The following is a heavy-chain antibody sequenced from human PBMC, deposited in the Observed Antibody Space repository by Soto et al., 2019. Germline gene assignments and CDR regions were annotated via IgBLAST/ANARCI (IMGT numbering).Heavy chain of an antibody. CDR2: ISGSGGSA. J-gene: IGHJ3*01. V-gene: IGHV3-23*01. CDR3: VRGGGGCDSRGSFDF. Sequence: VQLLESGGGLVGPGGSLRLSCAASGFTFSNYAMNWVRQAPGKGLECVSVISGSGGSAYYADSVQGRFTISRDNSKNTLYMQMNSLRDEDTAIYYCVRGGGGCDSRGSFDFWGRGTMVTVTS. D-gene: IGHD6-19*01. CDR1: GFTFSNYA.